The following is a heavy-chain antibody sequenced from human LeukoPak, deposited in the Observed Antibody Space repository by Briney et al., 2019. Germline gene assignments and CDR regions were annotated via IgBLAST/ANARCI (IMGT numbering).Heavy chain of an antibody. J-gene: IGHJ4*02. Sequence: PGGSLRLSCAASGFTFSSYAMRWVRQAPGKGLEWVAVISYDGSNKYYADSVKGRFTISRDNSKNTLYLQMNSLRAEDTAVYYCARDSIRLPYGLFDYWGQGTLVTVSS. CDR2: ISYDGSNK. V-gene: IGHV3-30-3*01. CDR1: GFTFSSYA. D-gene: IGHD3-10*01. CDR3: ARDSIRLPYGLFDY.